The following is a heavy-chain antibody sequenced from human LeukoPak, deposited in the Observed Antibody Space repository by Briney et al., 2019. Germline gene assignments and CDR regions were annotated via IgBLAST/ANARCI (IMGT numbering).Heavy chain of an antibody. CDR2: IIPIFGTA. D-gene: IGHD1-14*01. CDR3: ARVLNHLGDYYYYMDV. Sequence: ASVKVSCKASGGTFSSYAISWVRQAPGQGLEWMGGIIPIFGTANYAQKFQGRVTITADESTSTAYMELSSLRSEGTAVYYCARVLNHLGDYYYYMDVWGKGTTVTVSS. CDR1: GGTFSSYA. J-gene: IGHJ6*03. V-gene: IGHV1-69*13.